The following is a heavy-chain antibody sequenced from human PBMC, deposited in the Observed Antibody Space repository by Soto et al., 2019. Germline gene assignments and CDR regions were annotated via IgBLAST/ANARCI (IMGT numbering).Heavy chain of an antibody. J-gene: IGHJ3*02. V-gene: IGHV1-3*01. CDR1: GYTFTGYY. Sequence: ASVKVSCKASGYTFTGYYMHWVRQAPGQRLEWMGWINADNGNTKYSQKFQGRVTITRDTSASTAYMELSSLRSEDTAVYYCSVVVPARAFDIWGQGTMVTVSS. D-gene: IGHD2-2*01. CDR2: INADNGNT. CDR3: SVVVPARAFDI.